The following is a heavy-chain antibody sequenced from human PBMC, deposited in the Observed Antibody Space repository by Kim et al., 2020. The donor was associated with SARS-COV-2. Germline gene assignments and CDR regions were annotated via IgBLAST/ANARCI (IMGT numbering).Heavy chain of an antibody. D-gene: IGHD3-9*01. CDR3: AKDRMIFSFDY. V-gene: IGHV3-30*18. J-gene: IGHJ4*02. Sequence: GGSLRLSCAASGFTFSSYGMHWVRQAPGKGLEWVAVISYDGSNKYYADSVKGRFTISRDNSKNTLYLQMNSLRAEDTAVYYCAKDRMIFSFDYWGQGTLVTVSS. CDR1: GFTFSSYG. CDR2: ISYDGSNK.